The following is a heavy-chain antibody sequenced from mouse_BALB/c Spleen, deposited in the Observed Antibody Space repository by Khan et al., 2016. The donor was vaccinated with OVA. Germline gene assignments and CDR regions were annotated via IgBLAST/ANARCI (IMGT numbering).Heavy chain of an antibody. D-gene: IGHD2-1*01. V-gene: IGHV1-7*01. Sequence: QVQLKQSGAELVKPGASVKMSCKASGYTFTTYWMHWVKQRPGQGLEWIGYIDPSTGYTKYNQKFKDKATLTTDKSSSTAYMQLSSLTSEDSAVYYCARRGVYGIFAYWGQGTLVTVSA. CDR1: GYTFTTYW. CDR2: IDPSTGYT. J-gene: IGHJ3*01. CDR3: ARRGVYGIFAY.